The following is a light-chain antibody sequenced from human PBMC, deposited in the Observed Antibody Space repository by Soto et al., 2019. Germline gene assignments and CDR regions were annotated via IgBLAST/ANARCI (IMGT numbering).Light chain of an antibody. V-gene: IGKV1-5*03. CDR1: QSISSW. Sequence: DIQMTQSPSTLSASVGDSVTITCRASQSISSWLDWYQQKQGKAPKLLIYKASSLESGVPSRFGGSGSGTEFTLTISSLQPDDFATYYCQQYNSYWTFGQGTKVEIK. CDR2: KAS. CDR3: QQYNSYWT. J-gene: IGKJ1*01.